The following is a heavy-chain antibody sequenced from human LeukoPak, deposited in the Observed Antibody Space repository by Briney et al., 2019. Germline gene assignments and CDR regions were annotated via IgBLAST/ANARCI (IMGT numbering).Heavy chain of an antibody. J-gene: IGHJ4*02. CDR2: ISYTGSSK. D-gene: IGHD3-10*02. CDR3: ARVFVGENFDY. Sequence: GGSLILSCAASGFTFSSYEMNWVRQAPGKGLEWLSYISYTGSSKYYADSVKGRFTISRDNAKNSLYLQMNSLRAEDTAVYFCARVFVGENFDYWGQGTLVTVSS. V-gene: IGHV3-48*03. CDR1: GFTFSSYE.